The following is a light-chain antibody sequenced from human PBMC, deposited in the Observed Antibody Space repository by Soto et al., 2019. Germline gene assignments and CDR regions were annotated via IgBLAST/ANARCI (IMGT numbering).Light chain of an antibody. CDR1: QSVSYW. J-gene: IGKJ3*01. V-gene: IGKV1-5*01. Sequence: DIHMTQSPSTLSASVGDRVTITCRASQSVSYWLAWYQQKPGKAPKLLIHDASTLESGVPSRFRGGGSGQEFTLTISGLQPDDFAIYYCQQYGFSFGPGTKVEMK. CDR3: QQYGFS. CDR2: DAS.